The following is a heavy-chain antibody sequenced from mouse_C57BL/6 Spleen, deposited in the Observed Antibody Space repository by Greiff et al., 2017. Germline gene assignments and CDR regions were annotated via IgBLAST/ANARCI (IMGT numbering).Heavy chain of an antibody. V-gene: IGHV1-19*01. CDR3: AREDYDKAY. D-gene: IGHD2-4*01. CDR1: GYTFTDYY. CDR2: INPYNGGT. J-gene: IGHJ3*01. Sequence: VQLQQSGPVLVKPGASVKMSCKASGYTFTDYYMNWVKQSHGKSLEWIGVINPYNGGTSYNQKFKGKATLTVDKSSSTAYMELNSLTSEDSAVYYCAREDYDKAYWGQGTLVTVSA.